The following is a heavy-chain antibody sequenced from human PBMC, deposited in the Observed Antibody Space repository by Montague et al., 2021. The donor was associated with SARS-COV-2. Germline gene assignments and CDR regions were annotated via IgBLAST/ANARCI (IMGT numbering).Heavy chain of an antibody. CDR2: MYSGGRS. CDR3: AREFRTYGYGGQYWYFDL. Sequence: SETLSLTCTVSGGSISGYYRSWIRQPPGKGLEWIGYMYSGGRSNHNPSLKSRVTMSVDTSKNLFSLKLSSVTAADTAVYYCAREFRTYGYGGQYWYFDLWGRGTLVTVSS. D-gene: IGHD3-10*01. V-gene: IGHV4-59*12. J-gene: IGHJ2*01. CDR1: GGSISGYY.